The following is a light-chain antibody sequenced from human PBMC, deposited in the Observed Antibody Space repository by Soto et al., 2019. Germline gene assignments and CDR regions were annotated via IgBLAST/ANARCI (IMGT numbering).Light chain of an antibody. V-gene: IGKV3-11*01. CDR1: QSVSTN. Sequence: EIVLTQSPATLSLSPGERGTLSCWASQSVSTNLAWYQQKPGQAPRLLIYGASNRVTGIPARFSGSGSGTHMTLTISRVDSDDFATYYCQHRANCPQGATFGGGTKVEI. J-gene: IGKJ4*01. CDR3: QHRANCPQGAT. CDR2: GAS.